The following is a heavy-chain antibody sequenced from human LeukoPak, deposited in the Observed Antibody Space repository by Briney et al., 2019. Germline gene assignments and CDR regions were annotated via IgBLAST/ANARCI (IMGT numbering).Heavy chain of an antibody. J-gene: IGHJ4*02. CDR1: GFSFSNYW. V-gene: IGHV3-7*03. Sequence: GGSLRLSCAASGFSFSNYWMHWVRQPPGKGLEWVANIKQDGSEKYYVDSVKGRFAISRDNAKNSLYLQMNSLRAEDTGVYYCDGGTGWVSNLGGGQGTLVIVSP. CDR2: IKQDGSEK. CDR3: DGGTGWVSNLG. D-gene: IGHD6-19*01.